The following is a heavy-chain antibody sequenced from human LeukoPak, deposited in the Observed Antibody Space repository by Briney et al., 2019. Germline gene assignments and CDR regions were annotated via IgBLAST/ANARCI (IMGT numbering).Heavy chain of an antibody. V-gene: IGHV3-7*01. CDR3: ASQAPQYQLLLGGRWFDP. CDR1: RFIFSDFW. CDR2: IKQDGSET. Sequence: GGSLRLSCVASRFIFSDFWMNWVRQAPGKGLEWVASIKQDGSETYYVDSVKGRFTISRDNAKNSLYLQMNNLRADDTAVYYCASQAPQYQLLLGGRWFDPWGQGTLVTVSS. J-gene: IGHJ5*02. D-gene: IGHD2-2*01.